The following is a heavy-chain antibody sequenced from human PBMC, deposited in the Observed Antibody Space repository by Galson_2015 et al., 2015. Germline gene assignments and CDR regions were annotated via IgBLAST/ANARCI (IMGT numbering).Heavy chain of an antibody. V-gene: IGHV4-39*01. J-gene: IGHJ4*02. D-gene: IGHD2-2*01. CDR1: GGSISSSRYY. CDR3: VMPFGY. Sequence: ETLSLTCTVSGGSISSSRYYWAWIRQPPGKGLEWIGNIYDSGSTNYNPSLKSRVTISVDTSKNEFSLRLSSVTAADTAVYYCVMPFGYWGQGTLVTVSS. CDR2: IYDSGST.